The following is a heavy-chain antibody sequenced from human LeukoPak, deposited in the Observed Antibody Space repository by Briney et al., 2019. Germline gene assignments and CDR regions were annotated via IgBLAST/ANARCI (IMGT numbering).Heavy chain of an antibody. CDR2: ISSSSSTI. V-gene: IGHV3-48*04. Sequence: PGGSLRLSCAASGFTFSSYSMNWVRQAPGKGLEWVSYISSSSSTIYYADSVKGRFTISRDNAKSSLYLQMNSLRAEDTAVYYCARDPTDYDFWSGYYGDYWGQGTLVTVSS. CDR1: GFTFSSYS. J-gene: IGHJ4*02. D-gene: IGHD3-3*01. CDR3: ARDPTDYDFWSGYYGDY.